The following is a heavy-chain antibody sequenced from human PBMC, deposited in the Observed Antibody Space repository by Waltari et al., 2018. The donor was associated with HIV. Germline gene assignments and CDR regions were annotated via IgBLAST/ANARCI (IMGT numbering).Heavy chain of an antibody. J-gene: IGHJ4*02. CDR1: GGSFSGYY. D-gene: IGHD6-19*01. CDR2: INHTGDT. V-gene: IGHV4-34*01. CDR3: ARGGASGWYVYDH. Sequence: QVRLEQWGAGLLKPSATLSLTCAVYGGSFSGYYWSWIRQHPGKGLEWIGEINHTGDTNYNPSLKSRIIMSVDTSKNKFSLRLSSVTAADTAVYYCARGGASGWYVYDHWGQGTLVTVSS.